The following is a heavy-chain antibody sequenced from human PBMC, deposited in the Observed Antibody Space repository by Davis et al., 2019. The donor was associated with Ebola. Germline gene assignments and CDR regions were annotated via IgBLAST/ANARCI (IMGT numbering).Heavy chain of an antibody. V-gene: IGHV3-73*01. J-gene: IGHJ3*02. Sequence: GESLKISCAGSVFTFSGSAIHWVRQASGEGLEWVGRVRSKVYSYATAYGASVKGRFSISRDDSENTAYLQMNSLRTEDTAVYYCVRDRVEGGGDWFDIWGQGTMVVVSS. CDR2: VRSKVYSYAT. CDR1: VFTFSGSA. CDR3: VRDRVEGGGDWFDI. D-gene: IGHD2-21*01.